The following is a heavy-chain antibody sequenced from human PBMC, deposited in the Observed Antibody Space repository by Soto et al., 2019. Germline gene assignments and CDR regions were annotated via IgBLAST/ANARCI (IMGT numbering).Heavy chain of an antibody. D-gene: IGHD2-8*01. J-gene: IGHJ6*02. CDR2: IRSKANSYAT. CDR3: TSTYCTNGVCHTGYYYYYGMDV. CDR1: GFTFSGSA. V-gene: IGHV3-73*01. Sequence: GGSLRLSCAASGFTFSGSAMHWVRQASGKGLEWVGRIRSKANSYATAYAASVKGRFTISRDDSKNTAYLQMNSLKTEDTAVYYCTSTYCTNGVCHTGYYYYYGMDVWGQGTTVTVSS.